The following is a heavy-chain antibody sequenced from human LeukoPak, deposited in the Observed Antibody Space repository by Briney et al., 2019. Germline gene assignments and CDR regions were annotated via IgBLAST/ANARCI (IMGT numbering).Heavy chain of an antibody. J-gene: IGHJ4*02. D-gene: IGHD3-10*01. CDR1: GFTVSNNY. V-gene: IGHV3-53*01. Sequence: PGGSLRLSCAASGFTVSNNYMSWVRQAPRKGLEWVSVIYSGGSTYYADSVKGRFTISRDNSKNTLYLQMSSLRAEDTALYYCVKDLGPYGGGSFPGFHWGQGTLVTVSS. CDR2: IYSGGST. CDR3: VKDLGPYGGGSFPGFH.